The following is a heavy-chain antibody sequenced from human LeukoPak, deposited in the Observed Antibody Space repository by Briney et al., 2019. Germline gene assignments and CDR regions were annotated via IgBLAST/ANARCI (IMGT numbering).Heavy chain of an antibody. Sequence: TPETLSLTCTVSGGSISSSSYYWGWIRQPPGKGLEWIGSIYYSGSSYYNPSLKSRVTISVHTSKNQFSLKLSSVTAADTAVYYCARHVDTATDYFDYWGQGTLVTVSS. V-gene: IGHV4-39*01. CDR1: GGSISSSSYY. CDR2: IYYSGSS. J-gene: IGHJ4*02. CDR3: ARHVDTATDYFDY. D-gene: IGHD5-18*01.